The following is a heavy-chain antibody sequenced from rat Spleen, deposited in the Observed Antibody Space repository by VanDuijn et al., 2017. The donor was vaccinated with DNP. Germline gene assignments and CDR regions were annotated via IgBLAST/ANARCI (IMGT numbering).Heavy chain of an antibody. D-gene: IGHD1-4*01. CDR2: INTAGST. Sequence: VQLQESGPGLVKPSQSLSLTCSVTGYSITSSYRWNWFRKFPGNNLEWMGYINTAGSTNYNPTPKSRISITRDTSKNQLFLQVNSVTTEDTATYYCARWPGYNPPYAMDAWGQGTSVTVSS. J-gene: IGHJ4*01. CDR3: ARWPGYNPPYAMDA. CDR1: GYSITSSYR. V-gene: IGHV3-3*01.